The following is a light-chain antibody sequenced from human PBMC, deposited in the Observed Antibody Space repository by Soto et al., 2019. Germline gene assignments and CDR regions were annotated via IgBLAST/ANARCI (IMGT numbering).Light chain of an antibody. Sequence: DIPMTQSPSTLSASVGDRVTITCRASQSIGTLLAWYQQKPGRAPTLLIYEASTFESGVPSRFSGGGSGSQFTLTISSLQPDDFATYYCQQYNSYPLTFRQGARLEI. CDR3: QQYNSYPLT. J-gene: IGKJ5*01. V-gene: IGKV1-5*03. CDR2: EAS. CDR1: QSIGTL.